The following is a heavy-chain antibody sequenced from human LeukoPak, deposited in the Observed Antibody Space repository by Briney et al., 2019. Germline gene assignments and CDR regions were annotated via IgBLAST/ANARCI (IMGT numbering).Heavy chain of an antibody. CDR2: IYYSGST. CDR3: ARGTRPDSGSRNAFDI. J-gene: IGHJ3*02. Sequence: PSETLSLTCTVSGGSISSYYWSWLRQPPGKGLEWIGYIYYSGSTNYNPSLKSRVTISVDTSKNQFSLKLSSVTAADTAVYYCARGTRPDSGSRNAFDIWGQGTMVTVSS. V-gene: IGHV4-59*01. CDR1: GGSISSYY. D-gene: IGHD1-26*01.